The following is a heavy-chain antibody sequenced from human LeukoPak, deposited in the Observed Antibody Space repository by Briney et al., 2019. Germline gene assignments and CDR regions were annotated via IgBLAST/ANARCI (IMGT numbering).Heavy chain of an antibody. V-gene: IGHV3-7*04. Sequence: GGSLRLSCAASGFTFSSYWMSWVRQAPGKGLEWVANIKQDGSEKYYVDSVKGRFTISRDNAKNSLYLQMNSLRAEDTAVYYCASDLEYYYGSGIFDYWGQGTLVTVSS. CDR3: ASDLEYYYGSGIFDY. D-gene: IGHD3-10*01. CDR2: IKQDGSEK. CDR1: GFTFSSYW. J-gene: IGHJ4*02.